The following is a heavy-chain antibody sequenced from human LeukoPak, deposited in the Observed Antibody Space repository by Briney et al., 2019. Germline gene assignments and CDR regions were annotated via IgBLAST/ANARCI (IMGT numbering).Heavy chain of an antibody. Sequence: GGSLRLSCAASGFTFSSYAMSWVRQAPGKGLEWVSAISGSGGSTYYADSVKGRFTISRDNSKNTLYLQMNSLRAEDTAVYYCQGGYCSSTSCYNYWGQGTLVTVSS. D-gene: IGHD2-2*02. J-gene: IGHJ4*02. CDR2: ISGSGGST. V-gene: IGHV3-23*01. CDR1: GFTFSSYA. CDR3: QGGYCSSTSCYNY.